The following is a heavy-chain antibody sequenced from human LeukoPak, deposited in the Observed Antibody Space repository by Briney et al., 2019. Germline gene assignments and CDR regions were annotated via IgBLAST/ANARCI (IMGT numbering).Heavy chain of an antibody. Sequence: PGRSLRLSCAASGFTFSSYWMSWVRQAAGKGLEWVANIKQDGSEKYYVDSVKGRFTISRDSAKNSLYLQMNSLRVEDTAVYYCARETSVGTRGGLWGSYRLKWFDPWGQGTLGTVSS. CDR2: IKQDGSEK. CDR3: ARETSVGTRGGLWGSYRLKWFDP. J-gene: IGHJ5*02. D-gene: IGHD3-16*02. CDR1: GFTFSSYW. V-gene: IGHV3-7*01.